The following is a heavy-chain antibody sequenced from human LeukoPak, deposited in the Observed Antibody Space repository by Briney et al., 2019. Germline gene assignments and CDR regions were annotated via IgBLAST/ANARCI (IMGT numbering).Heavy chain of an antibody. V-gene: IGHV4-59*01. CDR2: IYYSGSI. CDR1: GGSISSYY. CDR3: ARGVSRGYSYGRYYMDV. Sequence: SETLSLTCTVSGGSISSYYWSWIRQPPGKGLEWIGYIYYSGSINNNPSLKSRVTISVDKSKNQISLKLSSVTAADTAVYYCARGVSRGYSYGRYYMDVWGKGTTVTVSS. D-gene: IGHD5-18*01. J-gene: IGHJ6*03.